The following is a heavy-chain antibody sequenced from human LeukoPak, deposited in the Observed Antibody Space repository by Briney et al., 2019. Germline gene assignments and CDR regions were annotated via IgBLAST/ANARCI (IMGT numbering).Heavy chain of an antibody. CDR3: AKDPRPPDTSYFQH. CDR1: GFTFSSYG. V-gene: IGHV3-30*02. D-gene: IGHD5-18*01. CDR2: IRYDGSNK. Sequence: GGSLRLSCAASGFTFSSYGMHWVRQAPGKGLEWVAFIRYDGSNKYYADSVKGRFTISRDNSKNTLYLQMNSLRAEDTAVYYCAKDPRPPDTSYFQHWGQGTLVTVSS. J-gene: IGHJ1*01.